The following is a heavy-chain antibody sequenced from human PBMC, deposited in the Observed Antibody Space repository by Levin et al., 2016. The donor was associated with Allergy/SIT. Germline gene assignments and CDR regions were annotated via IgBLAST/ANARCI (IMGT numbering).Heavy chain of an antibody. CDR2: IYTSGST. V-gene: IGHV4-4*07. CDR3: ARSWGDLLSLDTFDV. Sequence: WIRQPPGKGLEWIGRIYTSGSTIYNPSLKSRVTMSVDTSKNHFSLNLSSVTAADTAVYYCARSWGDLLSLDTFDVWGPRDNGHRLL. J-gene: IGHJ3*01. D-gene: IGHD3-16*01.